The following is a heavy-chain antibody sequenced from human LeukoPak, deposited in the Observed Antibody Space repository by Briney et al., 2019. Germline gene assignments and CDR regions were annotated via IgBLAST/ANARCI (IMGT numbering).Heavy chain of an antibody. CDR3: ARGLPRIAAADTGGFDY. V-gene: IGHV3-53*01. D-gene: IGHD6-13*01. CDR1: GLTVSSNY. J-gene: IGHJ4*02. Sequence: GGSLRLSCEVSGLTVSSNYMSWVRQAPGKGLEWVSIIYSSGSTYYADSVKGRFTISRDHSKNSLYLQMNSLRAEDTAVYYCARGLPRIAAADTGGFDYWGQGTLVTVSS. CDR2: IYSSGST.